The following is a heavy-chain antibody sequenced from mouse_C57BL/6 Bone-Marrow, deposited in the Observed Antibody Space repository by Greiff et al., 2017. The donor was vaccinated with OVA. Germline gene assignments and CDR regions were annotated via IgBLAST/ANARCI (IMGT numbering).Heavy chain of an antibody. CDR3: LIYYDYERYYFDY. CDR2: INPNYGTT. Sequence: VQLQQSGPELVKPGASVKISCKASGYSFTDYNMNWVKQSHGKSLEWIGVINPNYGTTSYNQKFKGKATLTVDQSSSTAYMQLNSLTSEDSAVYYCLIYYDYERYYFDYWGQGTTLTVSS. J-gene: IGHJ2*01. D-gene: IGHD2-4*01. CDR1: GYSFTDYN. V-gene: IGHV1-39*01.